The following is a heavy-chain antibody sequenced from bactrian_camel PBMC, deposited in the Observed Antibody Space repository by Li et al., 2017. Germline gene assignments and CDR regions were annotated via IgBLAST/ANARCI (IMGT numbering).Heavy chain of an antibody. D-gene: IGHD3*01. CDR1: GFAFNESR. V-gene: IGHV3S40*01. Sequence: VQLVESGGGLVRPGGSLRLSCVGSGFAFNESRMSWVRQVPGKELEWVSAINSGGGSTYYGDYVKGRFTISRDNAKNTLYLQMNSLEIEDSAVYHCAPDPRGSAYWGQGTQVTVS. CDR3: APDPRGSAY. J-gene: IGHJ4*01. CDR2: INSGGGST.